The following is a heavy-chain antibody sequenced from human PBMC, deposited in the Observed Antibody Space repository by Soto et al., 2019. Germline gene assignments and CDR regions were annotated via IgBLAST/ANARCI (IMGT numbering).Heavy chain of an antibody. CDR3: ASYDGGGHYYY. D-gene: IGHD3-22*01. CDR2: LWSDEDTQ. V-gene: IGHV3-33*03. Sequence: QVQLVASGGGVVQPGRSLRLSCATSGFSFSSSGLHWVRQAPGKGLEWVAVLWSDEDTQDYADYVEGRFTISRENSKNTLYLQMNRLRAEDTAVYYCASYDGGGHYYYWGQGTLVTVSS. CDR1: GFSFSSSG. J-gene: IGHJ4*02.